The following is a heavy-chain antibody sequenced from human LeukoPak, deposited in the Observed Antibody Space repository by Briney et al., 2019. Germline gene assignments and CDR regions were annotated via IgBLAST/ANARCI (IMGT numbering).Heavy chain of an antibody. J-gene: IGHJ6*03. CDR2: IIPIFGTA. D-gene: IGHD3-16*01. CDR1: GYTFTSYG. Sequence: SVKVSCKASGYTFTSYGISWVRQAPGRGLEWMGGIIPIFGTANYAQKFQGRVTITTDESTSTAYMELSSLRPEDTAVYYCARAGITVKAFGYMDVWGKGTTVTVSS. V-gene: IGHV1-69*05. CDR3: ARAGITVKAFGYMDV.